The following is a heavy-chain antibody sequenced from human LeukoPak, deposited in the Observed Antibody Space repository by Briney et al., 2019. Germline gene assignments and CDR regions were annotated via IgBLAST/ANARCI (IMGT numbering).Heavy chain of an antibody. CDR1: GGTFSSYA. CDR2: IIPILGIA. J-gene: IGHJ4*02. V-gene: IGHV1-69*04. CDR3: ATSPYLPIGYYGSRTASYYFDY. D-gene: IGHD3-10*01. Sequence: ASVKVPCKASGGTFSSYAISWVRQAPGQGLEWMGRIIPILGIANYAQKFQGRVTITADKSTSTAYMELSSLRSEDTAVYYCATSPYLPIGYYGSRTASYYFDYWGQGTLVTVSS.